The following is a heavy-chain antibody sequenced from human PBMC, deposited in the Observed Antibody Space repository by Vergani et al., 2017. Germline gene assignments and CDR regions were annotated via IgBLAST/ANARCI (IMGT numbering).Heavy chain of an antibody. J-gene: IGHJ3*02. CDR1: GFTFSSYA. V-gene: IGHV3-30-3*01. D-gene: IGHD2-15*01. CDR3: ERAPRYGSGFYNDAFDI. CDR2: ISSEGSKK. Sequence: QVQLVESGGGVVQPGRSLRLSCAASGFTFSSYAMHWVRQAPGKGLEWVGVISSEGSKKYYAHYVKGRFTISRDNSKNTLYLEMNSLSAEDTAVYYCERAPRYGSGFYNDAFDIWGQGTMVTVSS.